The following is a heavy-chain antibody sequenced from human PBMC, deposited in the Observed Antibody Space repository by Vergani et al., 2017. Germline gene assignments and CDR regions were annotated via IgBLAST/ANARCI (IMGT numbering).Heavy chain of an antibody. CDR3: ARGDYGILTGYRY. CDR2: INPSGGHT. J-gene: IGHJ4*02. CDR1: GYTFSNYY. D-gene: IGHD3-9*01. Sequence: QVQVVPSGAEVKKSGASVKVSCKTSGYTFSNYYMHWVRQAPGQGLEWMGIINPSGGHTNYAQKFQSRVTMTRDTSTSTVYMELSSLSSEDTAIYYCARGDYGILTGYRYWGQGTLVTVSA. V-gene: IGHV1-46*03.